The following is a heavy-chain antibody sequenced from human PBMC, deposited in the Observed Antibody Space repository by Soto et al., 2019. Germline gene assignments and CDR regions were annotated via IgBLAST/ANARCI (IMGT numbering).Heavy chain of an antibody. Sequence: QVQLVQSGAEVRKPGSSVKVSCKISGGTFTNYVISWRRQAPGQGLEWMGGLIPIFGAANLAQKFQGRATITADESTSTVNMELSSLTSEDTAVYYCARGRSSPNFDPWGQGTLVTVSS. CDR3: ARGRSSPNFDP. D-gene: IGHD6-6*01. CDR2: LIPIFGAA. CDR1: GGTFTNYV. J-gene: IGHJ5*02. V-gene: IGHV1-69*01.